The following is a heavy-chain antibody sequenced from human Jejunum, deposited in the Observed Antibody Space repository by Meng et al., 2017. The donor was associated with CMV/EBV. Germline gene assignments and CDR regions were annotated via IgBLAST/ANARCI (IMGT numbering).Heavy chain of an antibody. Sequence: PLRNYAMSWVRQAPGKGLEWVSAISSSGDNTWYADSVKGRFTISRDNSKNSLYLQMNSLRVEDTAVYYCAKSRSYYGSGSYSDYWGQGTLVTVSS. D-gene: IGHD3-10*01. CDR1: PLRNYA. J-gene: IGHJ4*02. V-gene: IGHV3-23*01. CDR3: AKSRSYYGSGSYSDY. CDR2: ISSSGDNT.